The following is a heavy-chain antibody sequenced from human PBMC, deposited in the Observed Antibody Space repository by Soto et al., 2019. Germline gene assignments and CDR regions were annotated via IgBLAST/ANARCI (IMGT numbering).Heavy chain of an antibody. V-gene: IGHV3-49*04. CDR3: TRVGWSWESSPTYFDN. J-gene: IGHJ4*02. Sequence: EVQLVESGGGLVQSGRSLRISCTASGFTFGGYGISWVRQAPWKGLEWVGFIRGKAYSGTTEYAASVRGRFTISRDDSKSIAYLQMNSLETDDTALYYCTRVGWSWESSPTYFDNWGQGTLVTVSP. CDR2: IRGKAYSGTT. CDR1: GFTFGGYG. D-gene: IGHD1-26*01.